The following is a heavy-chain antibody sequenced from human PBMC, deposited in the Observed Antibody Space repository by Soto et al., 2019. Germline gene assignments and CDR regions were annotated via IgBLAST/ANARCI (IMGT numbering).Heavy chain of an antibody. J-gene: IGHJ4*01. CDR1: GFTFSGYA. Sequence: PGGSLRLSCAGSGFTFSGYAMTWVRQAPGKGLEWVSVISTSGDRPDYADSVKGRFTIPRDNSKNMLYLQMNSLRVEDTAIYSCHFKGTFQSHYWGHGTPVTVSS. CDR3: HFKGTFQSHY. D-gene: IGHD3-10*01. V-gene: IGHV3-23*01. CDR2: ISTSGDRP.